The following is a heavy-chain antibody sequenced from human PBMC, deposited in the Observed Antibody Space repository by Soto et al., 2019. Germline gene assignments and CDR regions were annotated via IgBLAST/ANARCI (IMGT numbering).Heavy chain of an antibody. Sequence: GGSLRLSCAASGFTFINYGMHWVRQAPGKGLEWVSVIWYDGSNKYYVDSVRGRFTISRDNAKNTLFLQMSSLRAEDTAVYYCARAPPMTTVTTGFDYWGQGTLVTVSP. CDR3: ARAPPMTTVTTGFDY. CDR2: IWYDGSNK. D-gene: IGHD4-17*01. V-gene: IGHV3-33*01. CDR1: GFTFINYG. J-gene: IGHJ4*02.